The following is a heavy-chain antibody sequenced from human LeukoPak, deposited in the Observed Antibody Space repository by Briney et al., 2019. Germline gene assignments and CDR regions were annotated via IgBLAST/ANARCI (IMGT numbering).Heavy chain of an antibody. Sequence: SVKVSCKASGGTFNNYAISWVRQAPGQGLEWMGGIIPLSGTANYAQKFQGRVTITTDESTSTDYMELSSLRSEDTAVYYCARIAGGSGWTYYMHVWGKGTTVTVSS. D-gene: IGHD6-19*01. CDR2: IIPLSGTA. CDR1: GGTFNNYA. J-gene: IGHJ6*03. V-gene: IGHV1-69*05. CDR3: ARIAGGSGWTYYMHV.